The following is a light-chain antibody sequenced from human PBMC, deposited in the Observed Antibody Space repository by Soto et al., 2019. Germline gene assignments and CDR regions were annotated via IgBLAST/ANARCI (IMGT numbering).Light chain of an antibody. CDR3: QQHNNWPYT. J-gene: IGKJ5*01. CDR1: QDIRSS. Sequence: EIVMTQSPATLSVSPGERVTLSCRASQDIRSSLAWYQQKPGQAPRLLIYGASIRATGVPARFSGSRSGTEFTLTISSPQSEDFALYYCQQHNNWPYTFGQGTRLEI. CDR2: GAS. V-gene: IGKV3-15*01.